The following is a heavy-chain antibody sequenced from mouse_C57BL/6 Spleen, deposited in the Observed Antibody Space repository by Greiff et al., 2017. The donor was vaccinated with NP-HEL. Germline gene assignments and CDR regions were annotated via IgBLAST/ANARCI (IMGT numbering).Heavy chain of an antibody. CDR2: IDPSDSYT. V-gene: IGHV1-69*01. J-gene: IGHJ2*01. Sequence: VQLQQPGAELVMPGASVKLSCKASGYTFTSYWMHWVKQRPGQGLEWIGEIDPSDSYTNYNQKFKGKSTLTVDKSSSTAYMQLSSLTSEDSAVYYCARSLHYYGSRDYFDYWGQGTTLTVSS. CDR3: ARSLHYYGSRDYFDY. D-gene: IGHD1-1*01. CDR1: GYTFTSYW.